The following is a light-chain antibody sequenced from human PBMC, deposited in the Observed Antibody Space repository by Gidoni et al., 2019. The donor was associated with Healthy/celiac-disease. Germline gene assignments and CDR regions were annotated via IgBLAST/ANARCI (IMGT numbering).Light chain of an antibody. V-gene: IGKV3D-15*01. CDR3: QQYNNWPPYT. J-gene: IGKJ2*01. CDR1: QSVSSN. CDR2: GAS. Sequence: EIVMTQSPATPSVSPGERATLSCRASQSVSSNLAWYQQKPGQAPRLLIYGASTRSTGIPARFSCSGSGTEFTLTISSLQSEDFAVYYCQQYNNWPPYTFGQGTKLEIK.